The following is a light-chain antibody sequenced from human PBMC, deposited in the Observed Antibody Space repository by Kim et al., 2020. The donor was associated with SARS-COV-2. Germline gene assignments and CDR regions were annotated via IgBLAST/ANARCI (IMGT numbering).Light chain of an antibody. V-gene: IGLV6-57*01. J-gene: IGLJ3*02. CDR3: QSYERTNHWV. CDR2: EDV. CDR1: SGTIANSY. Sequence: KTVTISCTRDSGTIANSYVQLYQQRPGSSPTTVIYEDVQRPSGVPDRFSGSIDSSSNSATLTISGLKTEDEADYYCQSYERTNHWVFGGGTQLTVL.